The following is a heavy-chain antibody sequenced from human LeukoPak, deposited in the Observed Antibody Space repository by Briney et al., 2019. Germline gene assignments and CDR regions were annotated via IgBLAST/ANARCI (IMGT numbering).Heavy chain of an antibody. J-gene: IGHJ4*02. V-gene: IGHV4-59*12. CDR2: IYYSGGT. CDR3: ARILWSGSVYFDY. Sequence: SETLSLTCTVSGGSISRYYWSWIRQPPGKGLEWIGYIYYSGGTNYNPSLKSRVTISVDTSKNRFSLKLSSVTAADTAVYYCARILWSGSVYFDYWGQGTLVTVSS. D-gene: IGHD2-15*01. CDR1: GGSISRYY.